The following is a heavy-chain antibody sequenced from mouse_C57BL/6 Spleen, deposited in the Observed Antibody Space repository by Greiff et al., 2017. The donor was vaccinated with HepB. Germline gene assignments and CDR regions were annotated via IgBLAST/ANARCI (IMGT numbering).Heavy chain of an antibody. D-gene: IGHD1-1*01. V-gene: IGHV3-6*01. CDR1: GYSITSGYY. Sequence: EVQRVESGPGLVKPSQSLSLTCSVTGYSITSGYYWNWIRQFPGNKLEWMGYISYDGSNNYNPSLKNRISITRDTSKNQFFLKLNSVTTEDTATYSCARDGSARYFDVWGTGTTVTVSS. CDR2: ISYDGSN. CDR3: ARDGSARYFDV. J-gene: IGHJ1*03.